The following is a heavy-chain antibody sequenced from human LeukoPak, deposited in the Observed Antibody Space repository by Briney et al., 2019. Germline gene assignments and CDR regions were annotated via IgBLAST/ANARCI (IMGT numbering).Heavy chain of an antibody. Sequence: GGSLRLSCRASGFTFGDYAMSWVRQAPGKGLEWVGFIRSKAYGGTTEYVASVKGRFTISRDDSKSIAYLQMNSLKTEDTAVYYCTRDRVLWSSDYWGQGTLVTASS. CDR1: GFTFGDYA. D-gene: IGHD3-10*01. V-gene: IGHV3-49*04. CDR3: TRDRVLWSSDY. CDR2: IRSKAYGGTT. J-gene: IGHJ4*02.